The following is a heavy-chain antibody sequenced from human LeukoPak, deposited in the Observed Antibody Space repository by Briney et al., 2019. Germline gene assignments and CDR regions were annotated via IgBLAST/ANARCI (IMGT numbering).Heavy chain of an antibody. CDR2: IYPSGST. CDR1: GGSISSFY. V-gene: IGHV4-4*07. CDR3: AKDVGSTHYCYMDV. Sequence: SETLSLTCTVSGGSISSFYWSWIRQPAGKGLEWIGRIYPSGSTNYNPSLKSRVTMSLDTSKKQFSLRLNSVTAADTAVYYCAKDVGSTHYCYMDVWGKGTTVTVSS. J-gene: IGHJ6*03. D-gene: IGHD6-13*01.